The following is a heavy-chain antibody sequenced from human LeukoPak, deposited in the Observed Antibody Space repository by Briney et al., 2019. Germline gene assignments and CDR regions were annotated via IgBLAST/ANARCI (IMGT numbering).Heavy chain of an antibody. J-gene: IGHJ4*02. CDR3: ARDYLSGLDY. V-gene: IGHV3-48*03. CDR1: GFTFSSYE. D-gene: IGHD3-16*02. CDR2: IGSSGDTI. Sequence: GGSLRLSCAASGFTFSSYEMNWVRQASGKGLEWVSYIGSSGDTIYYADSVKGRFTISRDNAKNSLYLQMNSLRAEDTAVYYCARDYLSGLDYWGRGTLVTVSS.